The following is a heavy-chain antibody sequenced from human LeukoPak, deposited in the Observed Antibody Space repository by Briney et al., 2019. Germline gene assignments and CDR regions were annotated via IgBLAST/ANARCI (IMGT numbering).Heavy chain of an antibody. D-gene: IGHD5-18*01. Sequence: GGSLRLSCAASGFTFSSYAMSWVRQAPGKGLEWVSAISGSGGSTYYADSVKGRFTISRDNSKNTLYLQMNSLRAEDTAVYYCAKDITPPNTAGGDYWGQGTLVTVSS. J-gene: IGHJ4*02. CDR1: GFTFSSYA. CDR3: AKDITPPNTAGGDY. CDR2: ISGSGGST. V-gene: IGHV3-23*01.